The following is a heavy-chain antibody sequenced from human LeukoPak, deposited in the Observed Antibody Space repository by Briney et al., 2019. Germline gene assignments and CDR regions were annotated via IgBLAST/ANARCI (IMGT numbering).Heavy chain of an antibody. CDR1: GFTFSSYA. V-gene: IGHV3-23*01. J-gene: IGHJ4*02. CDR2: ISGSGFDT. Sequence: GGSLRLSCAVSGFTFSSYAMSWVRQAPGKGLEWVSGISGSGFDTYYADSVKGRFTISRDNSKNTLYLQMSSLRAEDTAVYYCAKAARSGGLGAYYFDYWGQGTLVTVSS. CDR3: AKAARSGGLGAYYFDY. D-gene: IGHD1-26*01.